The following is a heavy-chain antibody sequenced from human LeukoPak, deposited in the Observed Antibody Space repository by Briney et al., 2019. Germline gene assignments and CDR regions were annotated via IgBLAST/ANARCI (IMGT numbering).Heavy chain of an antibody. J-gene: IGHJ6*02. Sequence: PSETLSLTCTVPGGSISSYYWSWIRQPPGKGLEWIGYIYYSGSTNYNPPLKSRVTISVDTSKNQFSLKLSSVTAADTAVYYCARVSGIAAARAPYYYYGMDVWGQGTTVTVSS. CDR1: GGSISSYY. V-gene: IGHV4-59*01. CDR3: ARVSGIAAARAPYYYYGMDV. CDR2: IYYSGST. D-gene: IGHD6-13*01.